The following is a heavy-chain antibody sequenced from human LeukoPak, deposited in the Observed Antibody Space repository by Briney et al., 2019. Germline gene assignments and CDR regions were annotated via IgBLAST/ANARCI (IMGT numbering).Heavy chain of an antibody. CDR2: INPNSGGT. CDR1: GYTFTGYY. V-gene: IGHV1-2*04. D-gene: IGHD4-17*01. CDR3: ARSTVQSYGMDV. Sequence: ASVKVSCKASGYTFTGYYMHWVRQAPGQGPEWMGWINPNSGGTNYAQKFQGWVTMTRDTSISTAYMELSRLRSDDTAVYYCARSTVQSYGMDVWGQGTTVTVSS. J-gene: IGHJ6*02.